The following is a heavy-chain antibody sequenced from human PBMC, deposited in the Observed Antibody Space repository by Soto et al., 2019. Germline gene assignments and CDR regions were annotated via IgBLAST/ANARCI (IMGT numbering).Heavy chain of an antibody. V-gene: IGHV1-69*01. CDR2: IIPIFGTA. CDR3: ARDAFSEEQWLSPKSYDGMDV. J-gene: IGHJ6*02. Sequence: QVQLVQSGAEVKKPGSSVTVYCKASGGTFSSYAISWVRQAPGQGLEWMGGIIPIFGTANYAQKFQGRVTITADESTSTAYMELSSVRSEDTAVYCCARDAFSEEQWLSPKSYDGMDVSGQGTTVTVSS. D-gene: IGHD6-19*01. CDR1: GGTFSSYA.